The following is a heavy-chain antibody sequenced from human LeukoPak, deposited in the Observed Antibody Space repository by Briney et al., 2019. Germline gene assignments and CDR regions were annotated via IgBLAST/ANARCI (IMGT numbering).Heavy chain of an antibody. CDR2: ISSSSSYI. D-gene: IGHD3-10*01. J-gene: IGHJ4*02. CDR3: ARYYGSGSYYTDY. CDR1: GFTLSSYS. V-gene: IGHV3-21*01. Sequence: GGSLRLSCAASGFTLSSYSMNWVRQAPGKGLEWVSSISSSSSYIYYADSVKGRFTISRDNAKNSLYLQMNSLRAEDTAVYYCARYYGSGSYYTDYWGQGTLVTVSS.